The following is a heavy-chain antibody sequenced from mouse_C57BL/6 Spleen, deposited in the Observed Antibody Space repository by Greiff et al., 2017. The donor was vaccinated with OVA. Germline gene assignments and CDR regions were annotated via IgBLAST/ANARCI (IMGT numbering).Heavy chain of an antibody. CDR3: ARADYGKVYFDY. CDR1: GFTFSDYG. D-gene: IGHD1-1*01. J-gene: IGHJ2*01. V-gene: IGHV5-17*01. CDR2: ISSGSSTI. Sequence: EVKVVESGGGLVKPGGSLKLSCAASGFTFSDYGMHWVRQAPEKGLEWVAYISSGSSTIYYADTVKGRFTISRDNAKNTLFLQMTSLRSEDTAMYYCARADYGKVYFDYWGQGTTLTVSS.